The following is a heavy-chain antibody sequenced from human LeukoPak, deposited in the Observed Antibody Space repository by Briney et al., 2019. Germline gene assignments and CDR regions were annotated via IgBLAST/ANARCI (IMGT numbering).Heavy chain of an antibody. CDR2: IKQDGSET. J-gene: IGHJ4*02. CDR1: GFTFSNYW. V-gene: IGHV3-7*01. D-gene: IGHD6-13*01. Sequence: GGSLRLSCAASGFTFSNYWMNWVRQAPGKGLECLANIKQDGSETYYADSVKGRFTISKDNAKNSLYLQMNSLRAEDTAVYYCARGQGITAAGLGYWGQGTLVTVSS. CDR3: ARGQGITAAGLGY.